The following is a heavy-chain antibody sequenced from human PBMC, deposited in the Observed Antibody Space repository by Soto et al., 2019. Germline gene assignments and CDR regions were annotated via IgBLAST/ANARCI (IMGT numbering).Heavy chain of an antibody. CDR1: GGTFRIYG. D-gene: IGHD2-8*02. J-gene: IGHJ6*02. V-gene: IGHV1-69*01. Sequence: QVQLVQSGAEVKKTGSSVTVSCKASGGTFRIYGFSWVRQAPGQGPEWIGGIIPILTTRNYAQKFQGRVTIVADESTTTVSMELSSLQCDDTAVYYGATSVGIAPTGEDGMDVWGQGTSVTVSS. CDR3: ATSVGIAPTGEDGMDV. CDR2: IIPILTTR.